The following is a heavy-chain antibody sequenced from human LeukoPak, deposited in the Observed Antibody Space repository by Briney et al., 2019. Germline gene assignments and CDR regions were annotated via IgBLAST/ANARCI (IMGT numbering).Heavy chain of an antibody. D-gene: IGHD3-9*01. V-gene: IGHV4-4*07. CDR2: IYTSGST. CDR1: GGSISSYY. CDR3: ARENDILTGYGFDY. Sequence: SETLSLTCTVSGGSISSYYWSWIRQPAGKGLEWIGRIYTSGSTNYNPSLRSRVTMSVDTSKNQFSLKLSSVTAADTAVYYCARENDILTGYGFDYWGQGTLVTVSS. J-gene: IGHJ4*02.